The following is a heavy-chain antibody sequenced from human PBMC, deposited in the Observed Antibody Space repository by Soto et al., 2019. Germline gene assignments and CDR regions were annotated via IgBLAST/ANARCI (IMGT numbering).Heavy chain of an antibody. CDR3: AGDNGAVTLFPGY. Sequence: QVQLVESGGGVVQPGRSLRLSCAASGFTFSSYGMHWVRQAPGKGLEWVAVIWYDGSNKYYADSVKGRFTISRDNSKNTLYLQMNSLRAEDTAVYYCAGDNGAVTLFPGYWGQGTLVTVSS. V-gene: IGHV3-33*01. CDR2: IWYDGSNK. CDR1: GFTFSSYG. D-gene: IGHD4-17*01. J-gene: IGHJ4*02.